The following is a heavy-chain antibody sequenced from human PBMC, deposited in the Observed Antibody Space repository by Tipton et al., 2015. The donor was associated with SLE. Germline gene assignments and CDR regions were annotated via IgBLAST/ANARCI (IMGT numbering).Heavy chain of an antibody. CDR3: ARDSDIDSSGWEDYMDV. V-gene: IGHV4-59*01. J-gene: IGHJ6*03. D-gene: IGHD6-19*01. Sequence: TLSLTCTVSGGSISSYYWSWIRQPPGKGLEWIGYIYYSGSTNHNPSLKSRVTISVDTSKNQFSLKLSSVTAADTAVYYCARDSDIDSSGWEDYMDVWGKGTTVTVSS. CDR2: IYYSGST. CDR1: GGSISSYY.